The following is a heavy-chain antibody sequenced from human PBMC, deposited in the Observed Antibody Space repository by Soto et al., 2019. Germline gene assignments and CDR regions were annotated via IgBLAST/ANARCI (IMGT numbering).Heavy chain of an antibody. D-gene: IGHD1-26*01. CDR3: ARDTGGSYDF. V-gene: IGHV3-72*01. J-gene: IGHJ4*02. CDR1: GFTFSDYY. CDR2: TRNKANNYAA. Sequence: EVQLVESGGGLVQPGGSLRLSCAASGFTFSDYYMDWVRQLPGMGLEWVGRTRNKANNYAAEYAPSVRGRFTISRHDSEDSMFLQLNSLKTEDTAVYYCARDTGGSYDFWGQGALVIVSS.